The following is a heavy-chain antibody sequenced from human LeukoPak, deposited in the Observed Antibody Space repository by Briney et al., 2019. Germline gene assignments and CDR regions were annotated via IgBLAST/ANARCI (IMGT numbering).Heavy chain of an antibody. CDR3: ARGLLKGQLHLGYSYYMDV. J-gene: IGHJ6*03. CDR2: INHSGST. D-gene: IGHD2-2*01. Sequence: SETLSLTCAVYGGSFSGYYWSWIRQPPGKGVEWIGEINHSGSTKYNPSLKSRVTISVDTSKNQFSLKLTSVTAADTAVYYCARGLLKGQLHLGYSYYMDVWGKGTTITVSS. V-gene: IGHV4-34*01. CDR1: GGSFSGYY.